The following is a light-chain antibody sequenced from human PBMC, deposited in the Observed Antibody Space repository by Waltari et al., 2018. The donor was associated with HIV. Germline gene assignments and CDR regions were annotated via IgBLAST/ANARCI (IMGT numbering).Light chain of an antibody. CDR2: DNN. J-gene: IGLJ2*01. V-gene: IGLV1-51*01. CDR3: GSWDSSLSGVV. CDR1: NSTIANNY. Sequence: QSVLTQPPSVSAAPGQKVTISCSGRNSTIANNYVSWYQQLPGTAPKLLIYDNNKRPSGIPDRFSGSKSGTSATLGITGLQTGDEADYYCGSWDSSLSGVVFGGGTKLTVL.